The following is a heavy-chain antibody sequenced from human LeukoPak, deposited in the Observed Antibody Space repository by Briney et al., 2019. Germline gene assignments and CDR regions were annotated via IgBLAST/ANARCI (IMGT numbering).Heavy chain of an antibody. CDR3: GKDRDGSGYDAFDM. D-gene: IGHD3-22*01. CDR2: ISWDSGRI. J-gene: IGHJ3*02. Sequence: GRSLRLSCAASGFTFDDYAMHWVRQAPGKGLEWVSGISWDSGRIGYADSVKGRFTISRDNSKNTLSLQMDSLRPEDGALYSCGKDRDGSGYDAFDMWGQGTRVTV. V-gene: IGHV3-9*01. CDR1: GFTFDDYA.